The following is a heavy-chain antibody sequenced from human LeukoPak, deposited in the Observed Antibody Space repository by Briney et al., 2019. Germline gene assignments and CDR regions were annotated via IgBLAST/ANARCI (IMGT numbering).Heavy chain of an antibody. V-gene: IGHV1-2*02. CDR1: GYTFTGYY. Sequence: ASVKVSCKASGYTFTGYYMHWVRQAPGQGLEWMGWTNPNSGGTNYAQKFQGRVTMTRDTSISTAYMELSRLRSDDTAVYYCAPSIVGATTFDYWGQGTLVTVSS. D-gene: IGHD1-26*01. J-gene: IGHJ4*02. CDR3: APSIVGATTFDY. CDR2: TNPNSGGT.